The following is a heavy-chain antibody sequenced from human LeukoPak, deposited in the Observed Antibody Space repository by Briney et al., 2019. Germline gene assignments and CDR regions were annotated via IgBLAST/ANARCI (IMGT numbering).Heavy chain of an antibody. CDR1: GFTFRDYA. Sequence: PGGSLRLSCRASGFTFRDYAMNWVRQAPGKGLEWVGFIRSKPYGETTEYAASVKGRFTISRDDSKNIAYLHMKSLKTDDTAVYFCAKDWGTLDYWGQGTLVTVSS. D-gene: IGHD7-27*01. V-gene: IGHV3-49*04. J-gene: IGHJ4*02. CDR3: AKDWGTLDY. CDR2: IRSKPYGETT.